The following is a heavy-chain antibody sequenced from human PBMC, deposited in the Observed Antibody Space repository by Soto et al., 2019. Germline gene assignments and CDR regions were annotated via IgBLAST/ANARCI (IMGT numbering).Heavy chain of an antibody. V-gene: IGHV3-33*01. D-gene: IGHD2-2*01. CDR1: GFIFSNYD. CDR2: MRSDGSNK. Sequence: PGGSLRLSCEASGFIFSNYDMHWVRQGPGKGLEWVALMRSDGSNKYYVDSVKGRFTISRDNSKNMLFLQMDSLRAEDTAVYYCARAHISSEISMPQTFHHWGPGTLVTVSS. J-gene: IGHJ1*01. CDR3: ARAHISSEISMPQTFHH.